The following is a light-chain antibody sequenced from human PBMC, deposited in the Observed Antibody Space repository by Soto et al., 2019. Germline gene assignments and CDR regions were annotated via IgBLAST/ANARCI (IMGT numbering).Light chain of an antibody. CDR3: QKRSNWSIT. J-gene: IGKJ5*01. V-gene: IGKV3-11*01. CDR1: QSVSSY. Sequence: EIVMTQSPATLPLSPGESATLSCRASQSVSSYLAWYQQKTGQAPRLLIYDESNRATGIPDRFSGSGSGTDLNLTISSLEPEDFAVYYCQKRSNWSITCGQGTRLEIK. CDR2: DES.